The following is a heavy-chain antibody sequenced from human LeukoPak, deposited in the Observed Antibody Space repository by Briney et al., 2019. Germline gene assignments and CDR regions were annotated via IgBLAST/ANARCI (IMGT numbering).Heavy chain of an antibody. Sequence: SETLSLTCTVSGGSISSSSYYWGWIRQPPGKGLEWIGSIYYSGSTYYNPSLKSRVTISVDTSKNQFSLKLSSVTAADTAVYYCARETMTYYYASSGYFDAFDIWGQGTMVTVSS. J-gene: IGHJ3*02. CDR2: IYYSGST. D-gene: IGHD3-22*01. CDR1: GGSISSSSYY. V-gene: IGHV4-39*07. CDR3: ARETMTYYYASSGYFDAFDI.